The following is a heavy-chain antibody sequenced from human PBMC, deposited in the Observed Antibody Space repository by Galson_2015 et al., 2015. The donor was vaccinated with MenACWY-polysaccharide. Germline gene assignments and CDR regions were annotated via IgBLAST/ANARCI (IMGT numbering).Heavy chain of an antibody. J-gene: IGHJ4*02. Sequence: SLRLSCAASGFTFSSYRMNWVRQSPGRGLEWVSSIGSTSSYIYYADSLKGRFTISRDNAKNSLFLQMNSLRAEDTAVYYCAREAHDYGVGYWGQGTLVTVSS. D-gene: IGHD4/OR15-4a*01. CDR2: IGSTSSYI. CDR3: AREAHDYGVGY. V-gene: IGHV3-21*01. CDR1: GFTFSSYR.